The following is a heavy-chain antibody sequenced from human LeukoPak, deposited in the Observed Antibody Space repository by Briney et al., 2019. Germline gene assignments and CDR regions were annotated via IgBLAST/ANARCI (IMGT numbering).Heavy chain of an antibody. CDR3: ARNNYDFWSGYSPSLDWFDP. V-gene: IGHV4-39*01. CDR2: IYYSGST. D-gene: IGHD3-3*01. CDR1: GGSISSRSYY. Sequence: PSETLSLTCTVSGGSISSRSYYWGWIRQPPGKGLEWIGSIYYSGSTYYNPSLKSRVTISVDTSKNQFSLKLSSVTAADTAVYYCARNNYDFWSGYSPSLDWFDPWGQGTLVTVSS. J-gene: IGHJ5*02.